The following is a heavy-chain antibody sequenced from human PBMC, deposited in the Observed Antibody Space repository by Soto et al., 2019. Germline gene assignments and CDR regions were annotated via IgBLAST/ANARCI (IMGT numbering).Heavy chain of an antibody. Sequence: GGSLRLSCVASGLTFGSRAMSWVRQAPGEGLQWVSTITDTGGDAKYADSVRGRFVISRDNSKKILCLQMTSLTAEDSAMYFCARGSTDSYPGSRIFDFWGRGTPGHRLL. CDR3: ARGSTDSYPGSRIFDF. V-gene: IGHV3-23*01. CDR1: GLTFGSRA. J-gene: IGHJ4*02. CDR2: ITDTGGDA. D-gene: IGHD3-10*01.